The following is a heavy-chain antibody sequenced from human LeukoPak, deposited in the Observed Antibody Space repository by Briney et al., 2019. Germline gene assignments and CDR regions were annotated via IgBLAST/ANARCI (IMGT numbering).Heavy chain of an antibody. V-gene: IGHV3-13*04. D-gene: IGHD3-10*01. CDR2: IGTAGDT. J-gene: IGHJ3*02. CDR3: ARAYRGYYGSGSYYNDAFDI. CDR1: GFYFSSYD. Sequence: GGSLRLSCAASGFYFSSYDMHWVRQATGKGLEWVSAIGTAGDTYYPGSVKGRFTISRENAKNSLYLQMNSLRAGDTAVYYCARAYRGYYGSGSYYNDAFDIWGQGTMVTVSS.